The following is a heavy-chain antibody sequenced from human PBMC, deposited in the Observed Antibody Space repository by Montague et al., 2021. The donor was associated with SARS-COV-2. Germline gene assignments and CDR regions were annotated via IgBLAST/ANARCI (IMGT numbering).Heavy chain of an antibody. CDR3: VRVTHPRSAWPYYMDV. J-gene: IGHJ6*03. Sequence: SETLSLTCTVSGDSISSSSYYWGWIRQPPGKGLEWIGSIINRGNTYNNPSLRSRVSISVDTSKNQFSLNVRSVTAADTGLFYCVRVTHPRSAWPYYMDVWGKGTTVTV. CDR2: IINRGNT. CDR1: GDSISSSSYY. D-gene: IGHD4-11*01. V-gene: IGHV4-39*01.